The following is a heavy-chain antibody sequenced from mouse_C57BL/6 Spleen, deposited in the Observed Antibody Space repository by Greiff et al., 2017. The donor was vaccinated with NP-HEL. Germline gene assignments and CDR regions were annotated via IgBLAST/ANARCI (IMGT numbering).Heavy chain of an antibody. V-gene: IGHV1-69*01. CDR3: ARSTAQATSDYYAMDY. J-gene: IGHJ4*01. D-gene: IGHD3-2*02. Sequence: QVQLKQPGAELVMPGASVKLSCKASGYTFTSYWMHWVKQRPGQGLEWIGEIDPSDSYTNYNQKFKGKSTLTVDKSSSTAYMQLSSLTSEDSAVYYCARSTAQATSDYYAMDYWGQGTSVTVSS. CDR2: IDPSDSYT. CDR1: GYTFTSYW.